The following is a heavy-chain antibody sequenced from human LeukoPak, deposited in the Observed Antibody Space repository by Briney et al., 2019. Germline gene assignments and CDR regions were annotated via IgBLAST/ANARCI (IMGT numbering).Heavy chain of an antibody. Sequence: SVTVSLKVSGYTLPELSMHSVRQPPGKGLEGMGGFDPKDGEQIYPQKFQGRVTMIEDTSRVSAYMALRSMRSEDTAVYYCVTVRGNYYGSGSYSWWFDPWGEGTLVTVSS. CDR2: FDPKDGEQ. D-gene: IGHD3-10*01. V-gene: IGHV1-24*01. J-gene: IGHJ5*02. CDR3: VTVRGNYYGSGSYSWWFDP. CDR1: GYTLPELS.